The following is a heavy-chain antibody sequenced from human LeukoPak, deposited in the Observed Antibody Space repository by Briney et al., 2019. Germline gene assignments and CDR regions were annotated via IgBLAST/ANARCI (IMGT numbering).Heavy chain of an antibody. CDR3: AKDAAGPEY. D-gene: IGHD6-13*01. Sequence: PGGSLRLSCVVSGLTFSSYSMSWVRQAAGEGLDLVSGISASGGDTWYPDSVKGGFTISRDNSKNALCLQMTSLRLEDPAMYYCAKDAAGPEYWGQGTLVTVSS. J-gene: IGHJ4*02. CDR1: GLTFSSYS. V-gene: IGHV3-23*01. CDR2: ISASGGDT.